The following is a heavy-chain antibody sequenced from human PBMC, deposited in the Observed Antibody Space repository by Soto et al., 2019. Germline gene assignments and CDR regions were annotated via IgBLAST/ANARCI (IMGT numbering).Heavy chain of an antibody. CDR2: ISYDGSNK. CDR1: GFTFSSYG. D-gene: IGHD3-10*01. V-gene: IGHV3-30*18. CDR3: AKIYGSGISIDY. Sequence: GGSLRLSCAASGFTFSSYGMHWVRQAPGKGLEWVAVISYDGSNKYYADSVKGRFTISRDNSKNTLYLQMNSLRAEDTAVYYCAKIYGSGISIDYWGQGTLVTVSS. J-gene: IGHJ4*02.